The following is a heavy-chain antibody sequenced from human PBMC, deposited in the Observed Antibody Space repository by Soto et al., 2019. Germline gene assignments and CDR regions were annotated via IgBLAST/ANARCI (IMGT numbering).Heavy chain of an antibody. Sequence: QVQLVQSGAEVKKPGSSVKVSCKASGGTFSSYAISWVRQAPGQGLEWMGGIIPIFGTANYAQKFQGRVTITADESTSTAYMELSSLRSEDTAVDYCARGYGYCSSTSCYAAANYYYYYGMDVWGQGTTVTVSS. J-gene: IGHJ6*02. V-gene: IGHV1-69*01. CDR1: GGTFSSYA. CDR3: ARGYGYCSSTSCYAAANYYYYYGMDV. D-gene: IGHD2-2*03. CDR2: IIPIFGTA.